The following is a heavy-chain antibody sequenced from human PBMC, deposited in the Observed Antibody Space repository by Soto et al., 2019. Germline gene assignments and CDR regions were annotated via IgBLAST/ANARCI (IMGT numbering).Heavy chain of an antibody. CDR1: GFTFSSYA. D-gene: IGHD6-13*01. J-gene: IGHJ6*02. V-gene: IGHV3-23*01. CDR2: ISGSGGST. CDR3: ARKQQLEPDGMDV. Sequence: EVQLLESGGGLVQPGGSLRLSCAASGFTFSSYAMSWVRQAPGKGLEWVSAISGSGGSTYYADSVKGRFTISRDNSKNTRYLQMNSLRAEDTAVYYCARKQQLEPDGMDVWGQGTTVTVSS.